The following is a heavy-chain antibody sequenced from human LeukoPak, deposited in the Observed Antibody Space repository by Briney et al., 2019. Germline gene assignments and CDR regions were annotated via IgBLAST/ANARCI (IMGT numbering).Heavy chain of an antibody. CDR2: INHSGNT. CDR3: ARVRVTIFGVVINYYYGMDV. V-gene: IGHV4-34*01. Sequence: SETLSLTCAVYGGSFSGYYWSWIRQPPGKGLEWIGEINHSGNTNYNPSLKSRVTISVDTSKNQFSLKLSAVTAADTAVYYCARVRVTIFGVVINYYYGMDVWGQGTTVTVSS. J-gene: IGHJ6*02. D-gene: IGHD3-3*01. CDR1: GGSFSGYY.